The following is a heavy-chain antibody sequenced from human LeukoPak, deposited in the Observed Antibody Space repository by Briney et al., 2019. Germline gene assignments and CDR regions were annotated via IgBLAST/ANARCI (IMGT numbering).Heavy chain of an antibody. D-gene: IGHD2-21*02. CDR3: ARGGCGDSAAPFDD. CDR2: IIPMLGIP. V-gene: IGHV1-69*04. Sequence: SVKVSCQASGGSFNSYVFNWVRQAPGQGLEWMGRIIPMLGIPNYAQKFQGRVTITADKSTSTVYMEMSSLRSEDTAVYYCARGGCGDSAAPFDDWGQGTLVPVSS. J-gene: IGHJ4*02. CDR1: GGSFNSYV.